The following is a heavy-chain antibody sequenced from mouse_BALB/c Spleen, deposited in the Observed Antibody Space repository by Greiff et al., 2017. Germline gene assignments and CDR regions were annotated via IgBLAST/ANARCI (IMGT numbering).Heavy chain of an antibody. Sequence: VQLQQSGPGLVKPSQSLSLTCTVTGYSITSDYAWYWIRQFPGNKLEWMGYISYSGSTSYNPSLKSRISITRDTSKNQFFLQLNSVTTEDTATYYCARSDYYGTPYYFDYWGQGTTLTVSS. CDR1: GYSITSDYA. CDR2: ISYSGST. V-gene: IGHV3-2*02. J-gene: IGHJ2*01. D-gene: IGHD1-1*01. CDR3: ARSDYYGTPYYFDY.